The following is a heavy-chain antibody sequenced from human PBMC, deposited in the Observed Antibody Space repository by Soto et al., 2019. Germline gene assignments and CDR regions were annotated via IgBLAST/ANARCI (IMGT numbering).Heavy chain of an antibody. CDR1: GGSFSGYY. J-gene: IGHJ4*02. CDR3: ARDYGGISLYYFDY. Sequence: QVQLQQWGAGLLKPSETLSLTCAVYGGSFSGYYWSWIRQPPRKGLEWIGEINHSGSTNYNPSLKSRVTISVDTSKNQFSLKLSSVTAADTAVYYCARDYGGISLYYFDYWGPGTLVTVSS. CDR2: INHSGST. V-gene: IGHV4-34*01. D-gene: IGHD4-17*01.